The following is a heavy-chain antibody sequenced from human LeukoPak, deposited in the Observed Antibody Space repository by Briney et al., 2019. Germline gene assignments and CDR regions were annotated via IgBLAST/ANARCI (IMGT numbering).Heavy chain of an antibody. D-gene: IGHD5-18*01. CDR2: IYHSGST. J-gene: IGHJ3*02. CDR3: ARSEYSYGADAFDI. Sequence: PSGTLSLTCAVSGGSISSSNWWSWVRQPPGKGLEWIGEIYHSGSTNYNPALKSRVTISVDTSKNQFSLKLSSVTAADTAVYYCARSEYSYGADAFDIWGQGTMVTVSS. CDR1: GGSISSSNW. V-gene: IGHV4-4*02.